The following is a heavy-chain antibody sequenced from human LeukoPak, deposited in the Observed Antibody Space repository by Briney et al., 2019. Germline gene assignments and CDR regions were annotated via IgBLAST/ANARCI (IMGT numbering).Heavy chain of an antibody. CDR3: AKTEGYIVVVPTALIGDGMDV. CDR2: ISGSGGST. CDR1: GFTFSSYA. Sequence: TGGSLRLSCAASGFTFSSYAMSWVRQAPGKGLEWVSAISGSGGSTYYADSVKGRFTISRDNSKNTLYLQMNSLRAEDTAVYYCAKTEGYIVVVPTALIGDGMDVWGQGTTVTVSS. V-gene: IGHV3-23*01. J-gene: IGHJ6*02. D-gene: IGHD2-2*01.